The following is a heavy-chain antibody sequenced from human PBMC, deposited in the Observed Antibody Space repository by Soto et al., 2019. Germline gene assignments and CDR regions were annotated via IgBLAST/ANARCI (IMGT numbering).Heavy chain of an antibody. D-gene: IGHD2-2*01. CDR1: GFTFSSYA. CDR3: ARGPSSLTRLDD. V-gene: IGHV3-30*04. CDR2: ISYDGRNK. J-gene: IGHJ4*02. Sequence: QVQLVESGGGVVQPGRSLRLSCAASGFTFSSYAMHWVRQAPGKGLEGVAVISYDGRNKYYADSVKGRFTISRDNSKNTLYLQMNSLRAEDTAVYYCARGPSSLTRLDDWGQGTLVTVSS.